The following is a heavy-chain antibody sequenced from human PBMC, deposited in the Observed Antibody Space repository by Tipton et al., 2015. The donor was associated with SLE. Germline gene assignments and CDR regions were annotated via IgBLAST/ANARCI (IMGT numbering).Heavy chain of an antibody. CDR1: GFTFSSYV. D-gene: IGHD5-18*01. Sequence: QVQLVQSGGGVVQPGRSLRLSCAASGFTFSSYVMHWVRQAPGKGLEWVAVISYDGGNKYYADSVKGRFTISRDNSKNTLYLQMNSLRAEDTAVYYCARGEPLWYEAFDYWGQGTLVTVSS. V-gene: IGHV3-30*04. CDR3: ARGEPLWYEAFDY. J-gene: IGHJ4*02. CDR2: ISYDGGNK.